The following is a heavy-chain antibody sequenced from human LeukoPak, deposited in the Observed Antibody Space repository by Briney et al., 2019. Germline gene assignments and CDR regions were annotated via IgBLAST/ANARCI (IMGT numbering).Heavy chain of an antibody. CDR2: IIPIFGTA. CDR1: GGTFSSYA. D-gene: IGHD5-18*01. J-gene: IGHJ4*02. Sequence: ASVKVSCKASGGTFSSYAISWVRQAPGQGLEWMGGIIPIFGTANYAQKFQGRVTITADKSTSTAYMELSSLKASDTAMYYCARSYSSGRLDYFDYWGQGTLVTVSS. CDR3: ARSYSSGRLDYFDY. V-gene: IGHV1-69*06.